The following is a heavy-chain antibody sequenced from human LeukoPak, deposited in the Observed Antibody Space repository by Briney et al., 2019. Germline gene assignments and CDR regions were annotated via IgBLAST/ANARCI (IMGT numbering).Heavy chain of an antibody. J-gene: IGHJ3*02. V-gene: IGHV3-48*01. CDR1: GFTFSSYS. CDR3: ARKTGGSLDI. Sequence: TGGSLRLSCAASGFTFSSYSMNWVRQAPGKGLEWVTYISSSSGTIYYADSVKGRFTISRDNAKNSLYLEMNSLRAEDTAVYYCARKTGGSLDIWGQGTMVTVSS. D-gene: IGHD7-27*01. CDR2: ISSSSGTI.